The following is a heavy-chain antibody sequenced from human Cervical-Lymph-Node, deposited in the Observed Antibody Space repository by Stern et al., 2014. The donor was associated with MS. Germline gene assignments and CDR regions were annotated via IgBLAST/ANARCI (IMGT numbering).Heavy chain of an antibody. V-gene: IGHV3-30*03. Sequence: VQLEESGGGVVQPGRSLRLSCAASGFSLSSYGMHWVRQAPGTGLEWVACISYRGTNEHYADSVKGRFTISRDNSKNTLYLEMNSLRANDTAIYYCVRAVDNRGYWGQGTLVTVSS. J-gene: IGHJ4*02. CDR2: ISYRGTNE. CDR1: GFSLSSYG. D-gene: IGHD1-14*01. CDR3: VRAVDNRGY.